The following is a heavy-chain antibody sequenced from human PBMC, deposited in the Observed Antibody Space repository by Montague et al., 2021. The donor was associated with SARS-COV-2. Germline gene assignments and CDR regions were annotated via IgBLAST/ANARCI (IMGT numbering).Heavy chain of an antibody. CDR1: GFTFSSYA. Sequence: LSLSLSASGFTFSSYAMHWVRQAPGKGLEWVAVISYDGSNKYYVDSVKGRFTISRDNSKNTLYLQVNSLRAEDTAVYYCARDKRRITTAFGYYGMDVWGQGTTVTVSS. D-gene: IGHD3-16*01. CDR2: ISYDGSNK. J-gene: IGHJ6*02. V-gene: IGHV3-30*04. CDR3: ARDKRRITTAFGYYGMDV.